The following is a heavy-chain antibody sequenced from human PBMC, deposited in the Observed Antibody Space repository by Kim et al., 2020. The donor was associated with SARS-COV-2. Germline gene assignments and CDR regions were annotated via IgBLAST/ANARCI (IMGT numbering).Heavy chain of an antibody. V-gene: IGHV3-23*01. CDR3: AKDPGRDYYGSGRGYYFDY. CDR2: ISGSGGST. D-gene: IGHD3-10*01. Sequence: GGSLRLSCAASGFTFSSYAMSWVRQAPGKGLEWVSAISGSGGSTYYADSVKGRFTISRDNSKNTLYLQMNSLRAEDTAVYYCAKDPGRDYYGSGRGYYFDYWGQGTLVTVSS. J-gene: IGHJ4*02. CDR1: GFTFSSYA.